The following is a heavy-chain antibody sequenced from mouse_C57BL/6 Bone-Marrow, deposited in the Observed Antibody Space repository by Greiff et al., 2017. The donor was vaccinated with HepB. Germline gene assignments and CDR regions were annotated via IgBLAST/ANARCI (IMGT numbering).Heavy chain of an antibody. CDR1: GYTFTSYW. CDR2: IDPSDSET. V-gene: IGHV1-52*01. D-gene: IGHD2-2*01. CDR3: AIMVSYAMDY. J-gene: IGHJ4*01. Sequence: VKLQQPGAELVRPGSSVKLSCKASGYTFTSYWMHWVKQRPIQGLEWIGNIDPSDSETHYNQKFKDKATLTVDKSSSTAYMQLSSLTSEDSAVYYCAIMVSYAMDYWGQGTSVTVSS.